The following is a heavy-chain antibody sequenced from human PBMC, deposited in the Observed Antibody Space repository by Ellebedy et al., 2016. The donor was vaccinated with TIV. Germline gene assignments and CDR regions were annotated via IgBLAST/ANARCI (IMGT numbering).Heavy chain of an antibody. V-gene: IGHV3-53*01. CDR1: GFTVSSNY. Sequence: PGGSLRLSCAASGFTVSSNYMSWVRQAPGKGLELVSVIYSGGSTYYADSVKGRFTISRDNSKNTLYLQMNSLRAEDTAVYYCARDWIGSGFGEFYGMDVWGQGTTVTVSS. J-gene: IGHJ6*02. CDR2: IYSGGST. CDR3: ARDWIGSGFGEFYGMDV. D-gene: IGHD3-10*01.